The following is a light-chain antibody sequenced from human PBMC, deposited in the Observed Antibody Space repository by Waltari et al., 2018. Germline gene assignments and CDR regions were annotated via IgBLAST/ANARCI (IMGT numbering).Light chain of an antibody. CDR2: EVS. V-gene: IGLV2-14*01. CDR1: DSHVGSYDF. J-gene: IGLJ1*01. CDR3: SSYTTSSAPGV. Sequence: QSALTQPASVSGSPGQSITISCSGTDSHVGSYDFVSWYQQHPGKAPHLILYEVSNRPSGISNRFSASKSGNTASLTISGLQAEDEADYYCSSYTTSSAPGVFGTGTRVTVL.